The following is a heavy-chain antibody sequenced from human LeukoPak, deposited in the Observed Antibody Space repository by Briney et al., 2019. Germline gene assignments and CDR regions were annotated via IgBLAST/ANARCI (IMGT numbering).Heavy chain of an antibody. CDR3: AGIPVFGVVLHQEPV. CDR2: FIPILGTA. V-gene: IGHV1-69*10. CDR1: GYTFTDYY. D-gene: IGHD3-3*01. J-gene: IGHJ6*04. Sequence: GASVKVSCKASGYTFTDYYINWVRQAPGQGLEWMGVFIPILGTANSTQKFQGRVTITADISTNTVYMELSSLRSEDTAVYFCAGIPVFGVVLHQEPVWGKGTTVTVSS.